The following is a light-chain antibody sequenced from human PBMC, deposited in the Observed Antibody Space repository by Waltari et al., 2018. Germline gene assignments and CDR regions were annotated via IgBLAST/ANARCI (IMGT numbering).Light chain of an antibody. CDR2: GAS. CDR3: QLFGSSLWT. CDR1: PGVSSSY. V-gene: IGKV3-20*01. Sequence: VLTRSPGTLSLSPGERAPLSGWASPGVSSSYLAWYQQKPGQAPRFLIYGASNRATGVPDRFSGRGSGTDFTLTISRLEPEDFAVYYCQLFGSSLWTFGQGTKVE. J-gene: IGKJ1*01.